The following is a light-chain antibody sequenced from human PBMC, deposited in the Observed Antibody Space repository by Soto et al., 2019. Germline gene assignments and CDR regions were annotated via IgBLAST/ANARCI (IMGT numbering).Light chain of an antibody. CDR1: SSDVAAYKY. CDR3: CSYAGSSTYV. CDR2: EVS. V-gene: IGLV2-23*02. J-gene: IGLJ1*01. Sequence: QSVLTQPASVSGSPGQSITISCTGTSSDVAAYKYVSWYQQHPGKAPKLMIYEVSHRPSGVSSRFSGSKSGNTASLTISGLQAEDEADYYCCSYAGSSTYVFGTGTKLTVL.